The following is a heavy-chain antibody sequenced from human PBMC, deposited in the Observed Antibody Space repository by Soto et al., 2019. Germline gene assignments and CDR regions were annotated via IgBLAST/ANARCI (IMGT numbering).Heavy chain of an antibody. CDR2: TYYRSKWFH. V-gene: IGHV6-1*01. CDR3: ARGNALDV. J-gene: IGHJ3*01. Sequence: QGQLQQSGPGLVKPSQTLSLTCAISGDSVSSDITSWNWIRQSPSRCLEWLGRTYYRSKWFHDYAPSVKSRITITPDTSKNQFSLELHSMTPEDTAVYYCARGNALDVWGQGTVVTVSS. CDR1: GDSVSSDITS. D-gene: IGHD3-10*01.